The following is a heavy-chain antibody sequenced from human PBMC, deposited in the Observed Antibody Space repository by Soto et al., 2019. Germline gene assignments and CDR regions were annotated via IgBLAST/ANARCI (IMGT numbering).Heavy chain of an antibody. CDR3: VKGSRYSNGWYDS. D-gene: IGHD6-19*01. CDR2: VRNEGATS. V-gene: IGHV3-64D*08. CDR1: GFTFSNCA. J-gene: IGHJ5*01. Sequence: GGSLRLSCSASGFTFSNCAMHWVRQAPGKGLDYVSAVRNEGATSYYADSVKGRFTISRDNSKNTLYLQMSSLRPEDTAVYYCVKGSRYSNGWYDSWGQGTLVTAPQ.